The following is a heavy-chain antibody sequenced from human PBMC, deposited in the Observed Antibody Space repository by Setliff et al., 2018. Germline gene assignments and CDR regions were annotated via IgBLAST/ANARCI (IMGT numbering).Heavy chain of an antibody. Sequence: SETLSLTCAVYGGSFSGYYWSWIRQPPGKGLEWIGEINHSGSTNYNPSLKSRVTISVDTSKNQFSLKLSSVTAADTAVYYCARGYGYSSGWYRVYFDYWGQGTLGTVS. J-gene: IGHJ4*02. V-gene: IGHV4-34*01. CDR1: GGSFSGYY. D-gene: IGHD6-19*01. CDR3: ARGYGYSSGWYRVYFDY. CDR2: INHSGST.